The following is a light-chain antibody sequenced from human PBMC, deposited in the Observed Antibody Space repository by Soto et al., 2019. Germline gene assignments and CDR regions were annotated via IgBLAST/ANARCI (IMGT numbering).Light chain of an antibody. Sequence: EIVMTQSPATLSVSPLERATLSCRASQSVSSNLAWYQQKPGQAPRLLMYGASTRATGIPARFSASGSGTDFSLTICRLEPEDFAVYYCQQYGTSPWTFGQGTKVDIK. CDR2: GAS. J-gene: IGKJ1*01. CDR1: QSVSSN. V-gene: IGKV3-15*01. CDR3: QQYGTSPWT.